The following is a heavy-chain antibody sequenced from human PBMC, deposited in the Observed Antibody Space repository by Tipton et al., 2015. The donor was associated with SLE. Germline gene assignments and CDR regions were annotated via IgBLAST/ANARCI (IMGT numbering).Heavy chain of an antibody. J-gene: IGHJ4*01. CDR1: GGSISSSKYY. CDR3: ARGAKERITLVRVRPYYFDY. CDR2: SNPSGST. V-gene: IGHV4-4*02. D-gene: IGHD3-10*01. Sequence: TLSLTCAVSGGSISSSKYYWSWIRQPPGKGLEWIGESNPSGSTNYNPSLKSRVTISVDTSKNQLSLKLTSVTAADTSVYYCARGAKERITLVRVRPYYFDYWGQGSLVTVSS.